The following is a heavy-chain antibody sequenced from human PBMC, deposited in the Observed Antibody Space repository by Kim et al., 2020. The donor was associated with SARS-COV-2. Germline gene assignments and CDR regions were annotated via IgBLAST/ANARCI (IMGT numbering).Heavy chain of an antibody. V-gene: IGHV4-39*01. CDR2: IYYSGST. CDR1: GGSISSSSYY. D-gene: IGHD6-13*01. J-gene: IGHJ5*02. Sequence: SETLSLTCTVSGGSISSSSYYWGWIRQPPGKGLEWIGSIYYSGSTYYNPSLKSRVTISVDTSKNQFSLKLSSVTAADTAVYYCARLLIAAAKLWWFDPWGQGTLVTVSS. CDR3: ARLLIAAAKLWWFDP.